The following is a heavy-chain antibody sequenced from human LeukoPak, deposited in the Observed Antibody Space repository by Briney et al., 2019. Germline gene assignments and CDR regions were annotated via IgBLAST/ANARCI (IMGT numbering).Heavy chain of an antibody. CDR2: IGGSGSRI. J-gene: IGHJ4*02. CDR1: GFTFSSYA. D-gene: IGHD2-15*01. Sequence: GGSLRLSCAASGFTFSSYAMSWVRQAPGKSLEWVSGIGGSGSRIYYADSVKGRFTISRDNSKNTLYLQMNSLRAEDTAVYSCAKARGEQNGGSNYWGQGTQVIVSS. CDR3: AKARGEQNGGSNY. V-gene: IGHV3-23*01.